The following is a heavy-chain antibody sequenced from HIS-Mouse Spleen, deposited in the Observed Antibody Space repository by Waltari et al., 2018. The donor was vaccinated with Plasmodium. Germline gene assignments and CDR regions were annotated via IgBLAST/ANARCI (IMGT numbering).Heavy chain of an antibody. D-gene: IGHD6-13*01. CDR1: GFTFSSSG. J-gene: IGHJ4*02. Sequence: QVQLVESGGGVVQPARSLRLLCAASGFTFSSSGMHWVRQAPGKGLEWVAVISYDGSNKYYADSVKGRFTISRDNAKNTLYLQMNSLRAEDTAVYYCAKDRRSSSWYVDYWGQGTLVTVSS. CDR2: ISYDGSNK. V-gene: IGHV3-30*18. CDR3: AKDRRSSSWYVDY.